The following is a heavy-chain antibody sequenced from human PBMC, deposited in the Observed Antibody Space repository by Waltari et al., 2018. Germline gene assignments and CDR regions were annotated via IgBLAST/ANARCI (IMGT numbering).Heavy chain of an antibody. J-gene: IGHJ4*02. D-gene: IGHD2-15*01. CDR3: ARGDCSGGSCYFFDY. V-gene: IGHV1-8*01. CDR1: GYTFTSYD. Sequence: QVQLVQSGAEVKKPGASVKVSCKASGYTFTSYDINWVRQATGQGLEWMGWRNPNSVNTGYAQKFQGRVTITRNTSISTAYMELSSLRSEDTAVYYWARGDCSGGSCYFFDYWGQGTLVTVSS. CDR2: RNPNSVNT.